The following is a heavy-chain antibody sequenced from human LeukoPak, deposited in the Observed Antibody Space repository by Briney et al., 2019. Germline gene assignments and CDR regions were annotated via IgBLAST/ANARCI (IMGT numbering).Heavy chain of an antibody. J-gene: IGHJ4*02. D-gene: IGHD3-3*01. V-gene: IGHV1-2*02. CDR3: ASASLTALRFLEWLPFN. CDR1: GYTFTGYY. CDR2: INPNSGGT. Sequence: ASVKVSCKASGYTFTGYYMHWVQQAPGQGLEWMGWINPNSGGTNYAQKFQGRVTMTRDTSISTAYMELSRLRSDDTAVYYCASASLTALRFLEWLPFNWGQGTLVTVSS.